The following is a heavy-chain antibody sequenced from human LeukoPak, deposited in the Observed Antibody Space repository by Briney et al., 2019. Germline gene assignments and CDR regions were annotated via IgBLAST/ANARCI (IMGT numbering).Heavy chain of an antibody. CDR3: ARQFDYCSSTSCYIGRFGFWDY. J-gene: IGHJ4*02. V-gene: IGHV4-39*01. CDR2: IYYSGST. CDR1: GGSISSSSYY. D-gene: IGHD2-2*02. Sequence: PSETLSLTCTVSGGSISSSSYYWGWIRQPPGKGLEWIGSIYYSGSTYYNPSLKSRVTISVDTSKNQFSLKLSSVTAADTAVYYCARQFDYCSSTSCYIGRFGFWDYWGQGTLVTVSS.